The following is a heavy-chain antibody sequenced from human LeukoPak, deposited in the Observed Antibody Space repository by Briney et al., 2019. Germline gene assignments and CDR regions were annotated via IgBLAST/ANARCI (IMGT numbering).Heavy chain of an antibody. J-gene: IGHJ6*04. CDR3: ARDLDCSGGSCYTRSYYYYGMDV. V-gene: IGHV1-46*01. CDR1: GYTFTSYY. Sequence: ASVKVSCKASGYTFTSYYMHWVRQAPGQGLEWMEIINPIVGTTSYAQKFQGRVTMTRDTSTSTVYMELSSLRSEDTAVYYCARDLDCSGGSCYTRSYYYYGMDVWGKGTTVTVSS. D-gene: IGHD2-15*01. CDR2: INPIVGTT.